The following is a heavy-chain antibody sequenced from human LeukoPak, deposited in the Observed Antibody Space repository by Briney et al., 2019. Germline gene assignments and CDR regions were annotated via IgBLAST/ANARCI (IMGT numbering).Heavy chain of an antibody. CDR1: GDSVSSNSAA. CDR3: ARGPPPYSSGWYPFDY. J-gene: IGHJ4*02. Sequence: SQTLSLTYAISGDSVSSNSAAWNWIRQSPSRGLEWLGRTYYRSKWYNDYAVSVKSRITINPDTSKNQFSLQLNSVTPEDTAVYYCARGPPPYSSGWYPFDYWGQGTPVTVSS. V-gene: IGHV6-1*01. CDR2: TYYRSKWYN. D-gene: IGHD6-19*01.